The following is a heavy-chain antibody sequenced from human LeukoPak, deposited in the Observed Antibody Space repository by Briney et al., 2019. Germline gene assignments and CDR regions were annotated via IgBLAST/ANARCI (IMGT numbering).Heavy chain of an antibody. CDR3: AKTRGSGYSLGAFDI. V-gene: IGHV3-11*01. Sequence: GGSLRLSCAASGFTFSDYYMSWIRQAPGKGLEWVSYISSSGSTIYYADSVKGRFTISRDNAKNSLYLQMNSLRAEDTAVYYCAKTRGSGYSLGAFDIWGQGTMVTVSS. D-gene: IGHD3-3*01. CDR1: GFTFSDYY. CDR2: ISSSGSTI. J-gene: IGHJ3*02.